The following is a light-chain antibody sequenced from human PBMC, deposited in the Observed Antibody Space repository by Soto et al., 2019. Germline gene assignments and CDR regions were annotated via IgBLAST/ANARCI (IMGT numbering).Light chain of an antibody. CDR1: SSDVGTYNL. J-gene: IGLJ2*01. CDR3: SSYAGAVA. CDR2: EGS. Sequence: QSALTQPASVSGSPGQSITISWTGTSSDVGTYNLVSWYQHHPGKAPKLMIYEGSNRPSGVSHRFSGSQSGNTASLTISGLQAEDEADYYCSSYAGAVAFGGGTKLTVL. V-gene: IGLV2-23*01.